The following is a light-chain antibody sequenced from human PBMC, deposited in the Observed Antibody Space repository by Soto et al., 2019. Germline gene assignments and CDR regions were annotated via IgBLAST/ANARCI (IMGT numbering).Light chain of an antibody. J-gene: IGKJ2*01. CDR2: GAS. Sequence: EIVLTQSPGTLSLSPGERATLSCRASQSVSSSYLAWYQQKPGQAPILLIHGASSKATGIPDRFSGSGSGTDFTIIISRLEPADFAVYYCQQYASPVTFGQGTKLEIK. CDR1: QSVSSSY. CDR3: QQYASPVT. V-gene: IGKV3-20*01.